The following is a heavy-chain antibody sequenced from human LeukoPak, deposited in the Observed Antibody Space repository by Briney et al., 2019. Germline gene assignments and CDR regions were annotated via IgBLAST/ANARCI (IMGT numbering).Heavy chain of an antibody. V-gene: IGHV3-53*01. J-gene: IGHJ4*02. CDR2: IHGDGST. CDR1: GFTVSSRY. Sequence: PGGSLRLSCAASGFTVSSRYMSWVRQAPGKGLEWVSVIHGDGSTYYADSVKGRFTISRDNSKNTLYLQMNGLRAEDTAVYYCARGESSDCTCIDYWGQGTLVSVSS. CDR3: ARGESSDCTCIDY. D-gene: IGHD2-21*02.